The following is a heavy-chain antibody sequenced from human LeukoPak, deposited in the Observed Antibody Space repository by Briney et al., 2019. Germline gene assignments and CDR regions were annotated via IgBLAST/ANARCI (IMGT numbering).Heavy chain of an antibody. CDR3: ARGGGLDV. CDR2: INHNGNVN. D-gene: IGHD5-12*01. J-gene: IGHJ6*02. CDR1: GFTFSSYW. V-gene: IGHV3-7*03. Sequence: GGSLRLSCAASGFTFSSYWMNRARQAPGKGLEWVASINHNGNVNYYVDSVKGRFTISRDNAKNSLYLQMSSLRAEDTAVYFCARGGGLDVWGQGATVTVSS.